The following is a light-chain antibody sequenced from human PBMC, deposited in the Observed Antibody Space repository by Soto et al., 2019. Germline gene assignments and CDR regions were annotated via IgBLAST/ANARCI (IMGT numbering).Light chain of an antibody. J-gene: IGLJ2*01. CDR3: SSYTSSSIYVV. Sequence: QSALTQPASVSGSPGQSITISCTGTSSDVGGYNYVSWYQHHPGKAPKLMIYDVTYRPSWVSNRFSGSKSGNTASLTISGLQAEDEADYYCSSYTSSSIYVVFGGGTKLTVL. CDR2: DVT. CDR1: SSDVGGYNY. V-gene: IGLV2-14*03.